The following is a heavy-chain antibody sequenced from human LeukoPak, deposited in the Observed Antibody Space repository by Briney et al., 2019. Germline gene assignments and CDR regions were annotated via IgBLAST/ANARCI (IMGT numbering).Heavy chain of an antibody. Sequence: GGSLRLSCAASGFTFSSYSMNWVRQALGKGLEWVSSISGSSSYINYADSVKGRFTISRDNAQNSLFLQLNSLRAEDTAVYYCARDPYSSGWYKDAFDIWGQGTMVTVSS. J-gene: IGHJ3*02. D-gene: IGHD6-19*01. CDR1: GFTFSSYS. CDR2: ISGSSSYI. V-gene: IGHV3-21*01. CDR3: ARDPYSSGWYKDAFDI.